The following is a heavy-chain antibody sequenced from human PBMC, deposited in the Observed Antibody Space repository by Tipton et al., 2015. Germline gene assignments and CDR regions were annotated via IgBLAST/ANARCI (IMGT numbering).Heavy chain of an antibody. J-gene: IGHJ6*02. V-gene: IGHV4-59*01. CDR2: ISFSDTT. CDR3: ARDLEHGMDV. CDR1: GGSISSYY. Sequence: TLSLTCTVSGGSISSYYWSWIRQPPGKGLEWIGYISFSDTTHYNPSLKSRITISLNTSKNQFSLKMSSVTAADTAVYFCARDLEHGMDVWGQGTTVTVS.